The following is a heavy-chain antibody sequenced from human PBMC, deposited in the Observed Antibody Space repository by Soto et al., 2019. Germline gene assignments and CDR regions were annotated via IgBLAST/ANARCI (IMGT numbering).Heavy chain of an antibody. D-gene: IGHD3-22*01. CDR1: GGTFSSYT. V-gene: IGHV1-69*04. CDR2: IIPILGIA. J-gene: IGHJ3*02. Sequence: SVKVSCKASGGTFSSYTISWVRQAPGQGLEWMGRIIPILGIANYAQKFQGRVTITADKSTSTAYMELSSLRSEDTAVYYCARDRGTMIVARGGAFDIWGQGTMVTVSS. CDR3: ARDRGTMIVARGGAFDI.